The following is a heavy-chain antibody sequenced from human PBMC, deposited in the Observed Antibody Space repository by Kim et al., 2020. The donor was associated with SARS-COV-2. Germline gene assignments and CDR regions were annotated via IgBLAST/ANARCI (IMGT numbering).Heavy chain of an antibody. D-gene: IGHD3-22*01. CDR2: ISGSGGST. Sequence: GGSLRLSCAASGFTFSTYTMNWVRQAPGKGLEWVSSISGSGGSTYYADSVKGRFTISRDNAKNTLYLQMNSLRAEDTAVYYCARSGASITMIGVFNFDY. J-gene: IGHJ4*01. V-gene: IGHV3-23*01. CDR3: ARSGASITMIGVFNFDY. CDR1: GFTFSTYT.